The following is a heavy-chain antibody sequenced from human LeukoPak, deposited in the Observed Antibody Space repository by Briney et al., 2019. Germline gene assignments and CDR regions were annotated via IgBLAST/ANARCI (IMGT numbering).Heavy chain of an antibody. CDR2: ISYDGSNK. CDR1: GFTFSSYG. D-gene: IGHD3-22*01. J-gene: IGHJ3*02. CDR3: AKDTGFIMIVVVGAFDI. V-gene: IGHV3-30*18. Sequence: GGSLRLSCAASGFTFSSYGMRWVRQAPGKGLEWVAVISYDGSNKYYADSVKGRFTISRDNSKNTLYLQMNSLRAEDTAVYYCAKDTGFIMIVVVGAFDIWGQGTMVTVSS.